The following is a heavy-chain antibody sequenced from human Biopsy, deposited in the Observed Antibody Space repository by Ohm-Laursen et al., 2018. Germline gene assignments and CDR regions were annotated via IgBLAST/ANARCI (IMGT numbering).Heavy chain of an antibody. CDR1: TYTFTDYY. V-gene: IGHV1-2*02. Sequence: SSVKVSCNGPTYTFTDYYIHWVRQAPGQGLEWMGWINPKSGDTNSAQKFHGRVSFTADTSISTAYLELNKLRSDDTAVYFCARNEDGLNWNYLDYWGQGTLVTVSS. CDR3: ARNEDGLNWNYLDY. D-gene: IGHD3-3*01. J-gene: IGHJ4*02. CDR2: INPKSGDT.